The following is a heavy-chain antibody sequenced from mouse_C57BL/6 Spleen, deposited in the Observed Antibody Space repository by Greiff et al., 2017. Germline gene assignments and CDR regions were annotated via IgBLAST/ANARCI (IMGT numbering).Heavy chain of an antibody. CDR3: ARETMVTTVFDY. J-gene: IGHJ2*01. Sequence: VQLQQSGPGLVQPSQSLSITCTVSGFSFTSYGVHWVRQSPGKGLEWLGVIWSGGSTDYNAAFISRLSISKDNSKSQVFFKMNSLQAEDTAIYYCARETMVTTVFDYWGQGTTLTVSS. CDR2: IWSGGST. V-gene: IGHV2-2*01. CDR1: GFSFTSYG. D-gene: IGHD2-2*01.